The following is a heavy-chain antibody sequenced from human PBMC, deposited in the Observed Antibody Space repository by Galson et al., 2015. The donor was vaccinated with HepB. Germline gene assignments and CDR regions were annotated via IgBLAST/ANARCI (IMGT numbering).Heavy chain of an antibody. CDR2: IKGDGTFT. V-gene: IGHV3-74*01. CDR1: GFTFSSYA. D-gene: IGHD2-15*01. CDR3: TRAPDCGGGSCDSFHYYGMHV. Sequence: SLRLSCAASGFTFSSYAMHWVRRAPGMGLVWVSRIKGDGTFTTYADSVKGRFTISTDNARNTVYLQMNSLRAEDTAVYYCTRAPDCGGGSCDSFHYYGMHVWGQGTTVTVSS. J-gene: IGHJ6*02.